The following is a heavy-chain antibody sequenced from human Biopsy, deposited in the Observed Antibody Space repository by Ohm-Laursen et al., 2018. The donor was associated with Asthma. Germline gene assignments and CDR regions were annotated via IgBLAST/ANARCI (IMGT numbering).Heavy chain of an antibody. Sequence: SSVKVSCKAPGGTFSNFAVSWVRQAPGQGLEWLGGIMTVFGTTNYAQKFQGRVTITADESTSTAYMEVTSLRSEDTAIYYCARCQVGYSSGWSLLLKKIYYSGMDVWGQGTAVTVSS. CDR1: GGTFSNFA. D-gene: IGHD6-19*01. V-gene: IGHV1-69*01. J-gene: IGHJ6*02. CDR3: ARCQVGYSSGWSLLLKKIYYSGMDV. CDR2: IMTVFGTT.